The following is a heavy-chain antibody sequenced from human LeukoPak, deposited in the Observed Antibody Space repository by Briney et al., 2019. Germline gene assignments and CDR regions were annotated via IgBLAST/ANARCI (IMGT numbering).Heavy chain of an antibody. D-gene: IGHD4-17*01. V-gene: IGHV1-3*01. Sequence: ASVKVSCKASGYTFTSYAMHWVRQAPGQRLEWMGWINAGNGNTKYSQKFQGRVTITRDTSASTAYMELSSLRSEDTAVYYCARTHDYGDYWLDWFDPWGQGTLVTVSS. CDR1: GYTFTSYA. CDR3: ARTHDYGDYWLDWFDP. J-gene: IGHJ5*02. CDR2: INAGNGNT.